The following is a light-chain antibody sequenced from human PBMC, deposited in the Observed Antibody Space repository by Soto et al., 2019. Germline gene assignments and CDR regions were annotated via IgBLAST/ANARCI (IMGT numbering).Light chain of an antibody. CDR3: QQRSNWPQIT. CDR2: GAS. V-gene: IGKV3D-20*02. J-gene: IGKJ5*01. CDR1: QTISSRY. Sequence: LSCRAIQTISSRYLTWYQQKSGQVPRLLIYGASSRATGIPARFSGSGSGTDFTLTISSLEPEDFAVYYCQQRSNWPQITFGQGTRLEIK.